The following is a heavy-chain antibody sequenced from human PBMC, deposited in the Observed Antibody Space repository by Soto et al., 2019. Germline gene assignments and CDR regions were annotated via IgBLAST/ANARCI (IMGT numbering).Heavy chain of an antibody. V-gene: IGHV3-11*06. Sequence: QVQLVESGGGLVKPGGSLRLSCAASGFTFSDYYMSWIRQAPGKGLEWVSYISSSSSYTNYADSVKGRFTISRDNAKNSLYLQMNSLRAEDTAVYYCARGEQWLVMEFDPWGQGTLVTVSS. CDR1: GFTFSDYY. D-gene: IGHD6-19*01. CDR2: ISSSSSYT. CDR3: ARGEQWLVMEFDP. J-gene: IGHJ5*02.